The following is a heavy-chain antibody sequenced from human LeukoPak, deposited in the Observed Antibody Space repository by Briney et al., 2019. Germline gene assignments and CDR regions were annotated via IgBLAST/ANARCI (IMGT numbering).Heavy chain of an antibody. J-gene: IGHJ4*02. Sequence: GGSLRLSCAASGFTFGDYYMSWIRQAPGKGLEWVSYISSGTSYTNYADSVKGRFTISRGNAKNSLYLQMNSLRAEDTAVYYCARTVRPQLYSGYDYPDYWGQGTLVTVSP. V-gene: IGHV3-11*03. CDR3: ARTVRPQLYSGYDYPDY. CDR2: ISSGTSYT. D-gene: IGHD5-12*01. CDR1: GFTFGDYY.